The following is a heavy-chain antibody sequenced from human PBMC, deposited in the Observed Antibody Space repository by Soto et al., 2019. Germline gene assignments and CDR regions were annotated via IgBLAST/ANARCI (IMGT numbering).Heavy chain of an antibody. CDR3: ARVKYGSGIYYNVVALNKGYYSCMDV. CDR1: GYTFTSYG. V-gene: IGHV1-8*01. Sequence: GAAVLGWCNASGYTFTSYGINWVRQATGQGLEWMGWMNPNSGNTGYAQKFQGRVTMTRNTSISKAYMELSSLRSEDTAVYYCARVKYGSGIYYNVVALNKGYYSCMDVWRQVPTVTL. CDR2: MNPNSGNT. J-gene: IGHJ6*02. D-gene: IGHD3-10*01.